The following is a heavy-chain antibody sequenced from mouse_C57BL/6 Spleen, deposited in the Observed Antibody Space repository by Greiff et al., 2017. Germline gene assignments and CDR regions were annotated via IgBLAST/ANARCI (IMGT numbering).Heavy chain of an antibody. D-gene: IGHD1-1*01. CDR2: ISSGGSYT. CDR3: ARQGTTGVDWYFDV. V-gene: IGHV5-6*01. J-gene: IGHJ1*03. CDR1: GFTFSSYG. Sequence: EVKLVESGGDLVKPGGSLKLSCAASGFTFSSYGMSWVRQTPDKRLEWVATISSGGSYTYYPDSVKGRFTISRDNAKNTLYLQMSSLKSEDTAMYYCARQGTTGVDWYFDVWGTGTTVTVSS.